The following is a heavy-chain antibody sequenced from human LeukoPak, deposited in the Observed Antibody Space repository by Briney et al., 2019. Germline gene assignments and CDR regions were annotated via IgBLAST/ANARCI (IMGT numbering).Heavy chain of an antibody. CDR2: INWNGGST. V-gene: IGHV3-20*04. CDR3: ASMGTPYSNYGDYYYYYYMDV. CDR1: GFIFSSYG. Sequence: GGSLRLSCAASGFIFSSYGMSWVRQAPGKGLEWVSGINWNGGSTGYADSVKGRFTISRDNAKNSLYLQMNSLRAEDTALYYCASMGTPYSNYGDYYYYYYMDVWGKGTTVTVSS. J-gene: IGHJ6*03. D-gene: IGHD4-11*01.